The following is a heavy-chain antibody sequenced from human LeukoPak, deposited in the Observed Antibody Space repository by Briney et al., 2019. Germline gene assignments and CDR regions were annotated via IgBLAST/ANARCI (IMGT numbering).Heavy chain of an antibody. CDR2: INPNSGGT. CDR3: ARGCQYQLLIFLYYYMDV. V-gene: IGHV1-2*02. J-gene: IGHJ6*03. D-gene: IGHD2-2*01. Sequence: ASVKVSCKASGYTFTDYYIHWVRQAPGQGLEWMGWINPNSGGTNYAQKFQGRVTTTRDTSISTAYMELSGLRSDDTAVYYCARGCQYQLLIFLYYYMDVWGKGTTVTISS. CDR1: GYTFTDYY.